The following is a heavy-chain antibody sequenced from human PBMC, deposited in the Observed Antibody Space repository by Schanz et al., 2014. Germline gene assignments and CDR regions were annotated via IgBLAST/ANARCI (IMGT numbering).Heavy chain of an antibody. D-gene: IGHD1-1*01. CDR1: GFTFSTYW. CDR2: INSDGTTT. CDR3: ARDGAELYYFDY. J-gene: IGHJ4*02. Sequence: EVQLVESGGGLVQPGGSLRLSCAASGFTFSTYWMHWVRQAPGKGLVWVSHINSDGTTTTYADSVKGRFTISRDNAENTLYLQMNGLRAEDTAVFYCARDGAELYYFDYWGQGTLVTVSS. V-gene: IGHV3-74*01.